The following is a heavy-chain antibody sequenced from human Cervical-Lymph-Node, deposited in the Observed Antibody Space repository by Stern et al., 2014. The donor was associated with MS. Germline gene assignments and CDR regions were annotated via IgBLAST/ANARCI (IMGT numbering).Heavy chain of an antibody. V-gene: IGHV3-30*18. Sequence: VQLVESGGGVVQPGRSLRLSCAASGFTFSNFGMHWVRQAPGKGLEWVALRSYDGTDKYYEDSVKGRFTISRDNSKNTLHLQMNSLRAEDTALYYCAKGRTVAGKGVGAFDFWGQGTMVIVSS. CDR1: GFTFSNFG. CDR3: AKGRTVAGKGVGAFDF. D-gene: IGHD6-19*01. CDR2: RSYDGTDK. J-gene: IGHJ3*01.